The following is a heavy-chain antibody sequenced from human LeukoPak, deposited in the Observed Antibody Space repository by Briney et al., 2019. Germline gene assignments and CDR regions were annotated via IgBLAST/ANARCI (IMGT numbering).Heavy chain of an antibody. CDR3: ARPLRVIGAFDI. CDR2: INSNGGST. CDR1: GFTFSSYA. Sequence: GGSLRLSCVASGFTFSSYAMHWVRQTPGKGLEYVSGINSNGGSTHYANSVKGRFTISRDNSKHTLYPQMGSLRTEDMAVYYCARPLRVIGAFDIWGQGTMVTVSS. D-gene: IGHD3-16*02. V-gene: IGHV3-64*01. J-gene: IGHJ3*02.